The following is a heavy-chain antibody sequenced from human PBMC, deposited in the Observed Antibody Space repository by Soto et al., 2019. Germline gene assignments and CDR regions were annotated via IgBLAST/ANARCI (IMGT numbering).Heavy chain of an antibody. CDR1: GFTFSSYS. CDR3: ARAPRDGYNYVLP. CDR2: ISSSSSTI. J-gene: IGHJ4*02. V-gene: IGHV3-48*02. Sequence: PGGSLRLSCAASGFTFSSYSMNWVRQAPGKGLEWVSYISSSSSTIFYSDSVKGRFTISRDNAKNSLYLQMNSLRDEDTAVYYCARAPRDGYNYVLPWGQGTLVTVSS. D-gene: IGHD5-12*01.